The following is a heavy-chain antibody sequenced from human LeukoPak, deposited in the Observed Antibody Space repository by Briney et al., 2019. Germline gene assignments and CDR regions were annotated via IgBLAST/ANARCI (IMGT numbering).Heavy chain of an antibody. J-gene: IGHJ4*02. D-gene: IGHD3-22*01. Sequence: ETLSLTCTVSNGSISSYYWSWIRQPPGKGLEWIGYMYYSGRTNYNPSLKSRVTISVDTSKNQFSLKLSSVTAADTAVYYCARAAAYYYDSSGYLNWGQGTLVTVSS. CDR3: ARAAAYYYDSSGYLN. V-gene: IGHV4-59*12. CDR1: NGSISSYY. CDR2: MYYSGRT.